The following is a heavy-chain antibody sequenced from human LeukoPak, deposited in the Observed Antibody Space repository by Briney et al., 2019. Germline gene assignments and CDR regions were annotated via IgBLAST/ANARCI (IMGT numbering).Heavy chain of an antibody. J-gene: IGHJ5*02. V-gene: IGHV3-23*01. Sequence: GGSLRLSCAASGFTFSSYAMSWVRQAPGKGLEWVSAISGSGGSTYYADSVKGRFTISRDNSKNTLYLQMNSLRAEDTAVYYCARLPGLWFGELFNWFDPWGQGTLVTVSS. CDR2: ISGSGGST. CDR1: GFTFSSYA. D-gene: IGHD3-10*01. CDR3: ARLPGLWFGELFNWFDP.